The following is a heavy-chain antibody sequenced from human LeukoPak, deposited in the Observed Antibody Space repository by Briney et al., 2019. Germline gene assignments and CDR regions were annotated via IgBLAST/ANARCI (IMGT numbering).Heavy chain of an antibody. D-gene: IGHD5-24*01. V-gene: IGHV5-51*01. Sequence: GESLKISCKGSGYSFTSSWIAWVRQMPGKGLEWMGIIYPGDSHTRYSPSFQGQVTISADRSISTACLQWSSLKASDTAMYYCARLIDGAFDYWGQGTLVTVSS. J-gene: IGHJ4*02. CDR2: IYPGDSHT. CDR1: GYSFTSSW. CDR3: ARLIDGAFDY.